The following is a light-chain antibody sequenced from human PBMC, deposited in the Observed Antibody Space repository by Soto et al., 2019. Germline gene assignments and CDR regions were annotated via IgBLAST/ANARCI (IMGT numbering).Light chain of an antibody. CDR1: QSVSSN. J-gene: IGKJ5*01. CDR2: GAS. V-gene: IGKV3-15*01. Sequence: EIVMTQSPATLSVSPVERATLCFRASQSVSSNLAWYQQKPGQAPRLLIYGASTRATGIPARFSGSGSGTDFTLTISGLQPEDFATYYCQQSYSTSITFGQGTRLEIK. CDR3: QQSYSTSIT.